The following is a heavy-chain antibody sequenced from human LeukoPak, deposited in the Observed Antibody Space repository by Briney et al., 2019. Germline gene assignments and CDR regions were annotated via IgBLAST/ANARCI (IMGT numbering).Heavy chain of an antibody. CDR1: GYTFTSYG. Sequence: ASVKVSCKASGYTFTSYGISWVRQAPGQGLEWMGWISPYNGNTNYAQKLQGRVTMTTDTSISTAYMELSSLRSDDTAVYYCARVGTGDIVVVPALDYWGQGSLVTVCS. CDR3: ARVGTGDIVVVPALDY. CDR2: ISPYNGNT. J-gene: IGHJ4*02. D-gene: IGHD2-2*01. V-gene: IGHV1-18*04.